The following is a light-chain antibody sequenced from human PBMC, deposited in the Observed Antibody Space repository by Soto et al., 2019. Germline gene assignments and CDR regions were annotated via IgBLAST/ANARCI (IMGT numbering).Light chain of an antibody. CDR1: SGHSSYA. J-gene: IGLJ2*01. V-gene: IGLV4-69*01. Sequence: QPVLTQSPSASASLGASVKLTCTLSSGHSSYAIAWHQQQPEKGPRYLMKLNSDGSHSKGDGIPDRFSGSSSGAERYLTISSLQSEDEADYYCQTWGTGTPKFGGGTKLTVL. CDR3: QTWGTGTPK. CDR2: LNSDGSH.